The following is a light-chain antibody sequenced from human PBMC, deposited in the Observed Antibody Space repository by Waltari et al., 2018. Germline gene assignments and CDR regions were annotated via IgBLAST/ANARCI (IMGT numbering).Light chain of an antibody. Sequence: EIVLTQSPGTLSLSPVERATLSCRASQSVGRTLAWYQQKPGQAPRLLIYDTSTRATGIPDRFSGSGFGTDFSLTISRLEPEDFAVYYCQKYGTLPATFGQGTKVEIK. V-gene: IGKV3-20*01. CDR3: QKYGTLPAT. J-gene: IGKJ1*01. CDR1: QSVGRT. CDR2: DTS.